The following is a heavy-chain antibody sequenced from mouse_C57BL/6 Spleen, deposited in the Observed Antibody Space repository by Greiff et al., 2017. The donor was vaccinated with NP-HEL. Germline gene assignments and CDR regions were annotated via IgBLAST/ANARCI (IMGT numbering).Heavy chain of an antibody. V-gene: IGHV1-61*01. D-gene: IGHD1-1*01. CDR3: ARNHYYGSSWFAY. J-gene: IGHJ3*01. Sequence: QVQLQQPGAELVRPGSSVKLSCTASGYTFTSYWMDWVKQRPGQGLEWIGNIYPSDSETHYNQKFKDKATLTVDKSSSTAYMQLSSLTSEDSAVYYCARNHYYGSSWFAYWGQGTLVTVSA. CDR2: IYPSDSET. CDR1: GYTFTSYW.